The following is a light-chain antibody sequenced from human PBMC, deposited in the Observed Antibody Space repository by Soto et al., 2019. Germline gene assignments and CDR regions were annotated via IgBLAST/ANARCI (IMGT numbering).Light chain of an antibody. Sequence: QSALTQPPSVSGSPGQSVTISCTGTSSDVGSYNRVSWYQQPPGTAPKLMIYEVSNGPSGVPDRFSGSKSGNTASLTISGLQAEDEADYYCSSYTSRSTVVFGGGTKLTVL. CDR2: EVS. CDR3: SSYTSRSTVV. V-gene: IGLV2-18*02. CDR1: SSDVGSYNR. J-gene: IGLJ2*01.